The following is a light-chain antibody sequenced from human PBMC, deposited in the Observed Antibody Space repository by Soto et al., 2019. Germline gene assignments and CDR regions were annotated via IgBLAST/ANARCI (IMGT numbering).Light chain of an antibody. V-gene: IGLV1-44*01. J-gene: IGLJ2*01. Sequence: QSVLTQPPSASGTPGQRVTISCSGSGSNIGRNTVNWYQQLPGTAPKLLIYSNNQRPSGVPDRFSGSKSGTSASLAISGLQSEDEADYYCAAWDDSLNAVVFGGGTKLTVL. CDR2: SNN. CDR3: AAWDDSLNAVV. CDR1: GSNIGRNT.